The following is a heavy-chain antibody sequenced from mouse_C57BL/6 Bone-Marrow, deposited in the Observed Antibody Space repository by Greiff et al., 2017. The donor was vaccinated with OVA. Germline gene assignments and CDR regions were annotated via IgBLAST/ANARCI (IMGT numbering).Heavy chain of an antibody. D-gene: IGHD4-1*01. Sequence: QVQLKESGAELVRPGTSVKVSCKASGYAFTNYLIEWVKQRPGQGLEWIGVINPGSGGTKYNEKFKGKATLTADKSSSTAYMQLSSLTSEDSAVYFCARNWYWYFDVWGTGTTVTVSS. CDR1: GYAFTNYL. J-gene: IGHJ1*03. CDR3: ARNWYWYFDV. CDR2: INPGSGGT. V-gene: IGHV1-54*01.